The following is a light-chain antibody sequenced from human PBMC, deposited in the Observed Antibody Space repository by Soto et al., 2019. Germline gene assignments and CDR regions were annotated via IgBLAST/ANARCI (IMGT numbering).Light chain of an antibody. CDR3: QQYNKWPPYT. CDR2: GAS. J-gene: IGKJ2*01. V-gene: IGKV3-15*01. Sequence: EIVMTQSPANLSVSPGERATLACRASQSVSSNLAWYQQKPGQGPRLLIYGASTRATSIPARFSGSWSGTEFTLTINSLQSEDFAVYYCQQYNKWPPYTFGQVTKLEIK. CDR1: QSVSSN.